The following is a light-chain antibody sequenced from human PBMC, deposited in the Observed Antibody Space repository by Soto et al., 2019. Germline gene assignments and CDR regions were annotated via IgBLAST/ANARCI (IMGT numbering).Light chain of an antibody. CDR3: AAWDGSLNGVV. V-gene: IGLV1-44*01. CDR2: SNN. Sequence: QSVLTQPPSASGTPGQRVTISCSGSSSNIGSQTVNWYQQLPGTAPKLLIYSNNQRPSGVPDRFSSSKSGTSASLAISGLQSEDEADYYCAAWDGSLNGVVFGGGTKLTVL. CDR1: SSNIGSQT. J-gene: IGLJ2*01.